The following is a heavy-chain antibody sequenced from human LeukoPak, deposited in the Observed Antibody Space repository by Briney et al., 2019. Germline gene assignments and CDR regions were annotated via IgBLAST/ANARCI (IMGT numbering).Heavy chain of an antibody. V-gene: IGHV3-21*01. Sequence: GGSLRLSCAASGFTFSSYGMSLVRQAPGKGLEWVSSITVSGDGSTYVDSVKGRFTISRDNAKNSLYLQMNSLRAEDTAVYHCATVRGGNTRDFDYWGQGTLVTVSS. CDR1: GFTFSSYG. J-gene: IGHJ4*02. CDR2: ITVSGDGS. CDR3: ATVRGGNTRDFDY. D-gene: IGHD3-10*01.